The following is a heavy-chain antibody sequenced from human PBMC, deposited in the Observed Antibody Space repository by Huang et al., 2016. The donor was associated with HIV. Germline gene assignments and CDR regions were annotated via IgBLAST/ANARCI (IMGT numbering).Heavy chain of an antibody. V-gene: IGHV3-21*02. J-gene: IGHJ3*01. CDR2: ISYSGSNI. CDR3: ARAVQSTLRGFDV. CDR1: DFTFSGYN. Sequence: DVQLVESGGGLVKPGGSLRLSCAVFDFTFSGYNMNWVRQAPGKGVEWVACISYSGSNIYYADAGKGRLTISRDNAKNSVFLQMNSLRAEDTALYYCARAVQSTLRGFDVWGRGTLVTVSS. D-gene: IGHD2-2*01.